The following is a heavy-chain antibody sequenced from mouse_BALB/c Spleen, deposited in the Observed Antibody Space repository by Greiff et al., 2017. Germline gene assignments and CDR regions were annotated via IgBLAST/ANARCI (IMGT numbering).Heavy chain of an antibody. CDR2: ISYSGST. CDR1: GYSITSDYA. Sequence: DVKLQESGPGLVKPSQSLSLTCTVTGYSITSDYAWNWIRQFPGNKLEWMGYISYSGSTSYNPSLKSRISITRDTSKNQFFLQLNSVTTEDTATYYCARGPIYDGYYGFAYWGQGTLVTVSA. CDR3: ARGPIYDGYYGFAY. J-gene: IGHJ3*01. D-gene: IGHD2-3*01. V-gene: IGHV3-2*02.